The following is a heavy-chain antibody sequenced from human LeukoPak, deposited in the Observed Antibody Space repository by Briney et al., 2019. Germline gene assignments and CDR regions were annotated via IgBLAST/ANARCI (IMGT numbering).Heavy chain of an antibody. V-gene: IGHV3-30*03. CDR2: ISYDGSNE. CDR3: ARDFRTNYYYNMDV. J-gene: IGHJ6*03. Sequence: AGGSLRLSCAASGFTFSSYGMHWVRQAPGKGLEWVAVISYDGSNENYADSVKGRFTISRDNTKNTLYVQMNSLRAEDTALYYCARDFRTNYYYNMDVWGKGTTVTVSS. CDR1: GFTFSSYG. D-gene: IGHD1-14*01.